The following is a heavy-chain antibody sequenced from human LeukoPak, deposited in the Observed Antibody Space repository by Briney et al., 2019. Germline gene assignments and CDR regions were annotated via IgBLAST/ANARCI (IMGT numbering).Heavy chain of an antibody. D-gene: IGHD6-19*01. CDR1: GFTFSSFG. J-gene: IGHJ3*02. CDR2: IRSDGSSK. V-gene: IGHV3-30*02. Sequence: GGSLRLSCAASGFTFSSFGLHWVRQAPGKGLEWVALIRSDGSSKNYADSVKGRFTISRDTSKDTLYLQMNSLRVEDTAIYYCARDRGGGWLHDAFDIWGQGTLVTVSS. CDR3: ARDRGGGWLHDAFDI.